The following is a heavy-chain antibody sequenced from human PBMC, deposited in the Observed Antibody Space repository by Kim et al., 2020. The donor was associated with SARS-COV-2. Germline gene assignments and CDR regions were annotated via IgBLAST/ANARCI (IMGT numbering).Heavy chain of an antibody. D-gene: IGHD2-2*01. V-gene: IGHV4-31*03. CDR2: IYYSGST. CDR3: ARVRVPSGEYFDF. Sequence: SETLSLTCTVSGGSISSGGYYWSWIRQHPGKGLEWIGYIYYSGSTYYNPSLKSRVTISVDTSKNQFSLKLSSVTAADTAVYYCARVRVPSGEYFDFWGQGTLVTVSS. J-gene: IGHJ4*02. CDR1: GGSISSGGYY.